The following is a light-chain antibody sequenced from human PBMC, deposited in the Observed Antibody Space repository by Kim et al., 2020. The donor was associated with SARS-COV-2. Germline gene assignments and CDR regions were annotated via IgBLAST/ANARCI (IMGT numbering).Light chain of an antibody. CDR3: QQSHTAPSLT. J-gene: IGKJ4*01. CDR1: QSISNY. V-gene: IGKV1-39*01. CDR2: AAS. Sequence: DIQMTQSPSSLSASVGDRVTIACRASQSISNYLNWYQQKPGKAPNLLIYAASSLQGGVPSRFSGSGSGTDFTLTISSLQPEYFATYYCQQSHTAPSLTFGGGTKVDIK.